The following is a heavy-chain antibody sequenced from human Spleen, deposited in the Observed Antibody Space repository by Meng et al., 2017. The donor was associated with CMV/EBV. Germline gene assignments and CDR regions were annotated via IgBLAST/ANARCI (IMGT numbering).Heavy chain of an antibody. J-gene: IGHJ4*02. D-gene: IGHD6-6*01. CDR3: ARNREAIAARAYFDY. V-gene: IGHV3-30-3*01. CDR2: ISYDGSNK. CDR1: GFTFSSYA. Sequence: LSLTCAASGFTFSSYAMHWVRQAPGKGLEWVAVISYDGSNKYYADSVKGRFTISRDNSKNTLYLQMNSLRAEDTAVYYCARNREAIAARAYFDYWGQGTLVTVSS.